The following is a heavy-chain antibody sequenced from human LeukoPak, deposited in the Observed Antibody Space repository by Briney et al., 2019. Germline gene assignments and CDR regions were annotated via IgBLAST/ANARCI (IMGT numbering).Heavy chain of an antibody. D-gene: IGHD6-13*01. J-gene: IGHJ4*02. V-gene: IGHV3-30*03. CDR2: ISNDGSSK. CDR3: ASPAVYSSSWYYFDY. CDR1: GFTFSSFG. Sequence: PGGSLRLSCAASGFTFSSFGMHWVRQAPGKGLEWVAVISNDGSSKYYADSVKGRFTISRDNSKNTLYLQMNSLRAEDTAVYYCASPAVYSSSWYYFDYWGQGTLVTVSS.